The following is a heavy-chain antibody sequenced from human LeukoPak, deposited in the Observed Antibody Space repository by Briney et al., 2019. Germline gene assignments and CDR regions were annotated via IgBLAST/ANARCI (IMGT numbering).Heavy chain of an antibody. D-gene: IGHD3-9*01. V-gene: IGHV3-48*01. CDR1: GFTFSNYS. J-gene: IGHJ4*02. Sequence: GGSLRLSCAASGFTFSNYSMNWVRQAPGKGLEWVSYISSSGSVIYYADSVKGRFTISRDNSKNTLYLQMNSLRAEDTAVYYCAKVLYYDVLTGYYGEIDYWGQGTLVTVSS. CDR3: AKVLYYDVLTGYYGEIDY. CDR2: ISSSGSVI.